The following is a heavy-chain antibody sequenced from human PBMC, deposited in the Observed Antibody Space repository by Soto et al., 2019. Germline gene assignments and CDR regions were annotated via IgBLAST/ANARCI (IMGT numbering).Heavy chain of an antibody. CDR2: ISGSGGST. D-gene: IGHD6-19*01. J-gene: IGHJ6*02. V-gene: IGHV3-23*01. CDR3: AKAVAVPVAGSYYYYGMDV. CDR1: GFTFSSYA. Sequence: GGSLRLSCAASGFTFSSYAMSWVRQAPGKGLEWVSAISGSGGSTYYADSVKGRFTISRDNSKNTLYLQMNSLRAEDKAVYYCAKAVAVPVAGSYYYYGMDVWGQGTTVTVSS.